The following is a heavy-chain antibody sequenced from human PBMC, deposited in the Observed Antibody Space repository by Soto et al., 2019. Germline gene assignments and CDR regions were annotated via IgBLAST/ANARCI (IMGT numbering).Heavy chain of an antibody. CDR2: IYSGGST. CDR3: ARDFVHGDHPEYFQH. D-gene: IGHD4-17*01. CDR1: GFTVSSNY. Sequence: EVQLVESGGGLVQPGGSLRLSCAASGFTVSSNYMSWVRQAPGKGLEWVSVIYSGGSTYYADSVKGRFTISRDNSQXTLYLQMNSLRAEDTAVYYCARDFVHGDHPEYFQHWGQGTLVTLSS. V-gene: IGHV3-66*01. J-gene: IGHJ1*01.